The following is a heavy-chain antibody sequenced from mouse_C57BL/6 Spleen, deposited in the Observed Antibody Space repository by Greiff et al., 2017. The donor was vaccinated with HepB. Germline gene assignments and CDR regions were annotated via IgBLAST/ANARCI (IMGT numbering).Heavy chain of an antibody. CDR2: IYPGDGDT. D-gene: IGHD4-1*01. V-gene: IGHV1-82*01. CDR1: GYAFSSSW. J-gene: IGHJ4*01. Sequence: QVQLKQSGPELVKPGASVKISCKASGYAFSSSWMNWVKQRPGKGLEWIGRIYPGDGDTNYNGKFKGKATLTADKSSSTAYMQLSSLTSEDSAVYFCARWDGGYYYAMDYWGQGTSVTVSS. CDR3: ARWDGGYYYAMDY.